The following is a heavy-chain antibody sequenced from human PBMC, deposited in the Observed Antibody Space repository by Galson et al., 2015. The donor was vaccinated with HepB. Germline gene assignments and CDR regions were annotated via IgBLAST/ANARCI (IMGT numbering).Heavy chain of an antibody. V-gene: IGHV1-46*03. CDR1: GYTFTSYY. CDR2: INPSGGST. J-gene: IGHJ3*02. D-gene: IGHD1-26*01. CDR3: AKTFIVGATMRAFDI. Sequence: SVKVSCKASGYTFTSYYMHWVRQAPGQGLEWMGIINPSGGSTSYAQKFQGRVTMTRDTSTSTVYMELSSLRSEDTAVYYCAKTFIVGATMRAFDIWGQGTMVTVSS.